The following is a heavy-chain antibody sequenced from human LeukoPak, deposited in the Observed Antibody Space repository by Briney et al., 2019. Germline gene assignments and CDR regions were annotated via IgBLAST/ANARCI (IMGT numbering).Heavy chain of an antibody. CDR3: AKDERGYFDY. V-gene: IGHV3-23*01. J-gene: IGHJ4*02. Sequence: GGSLRLSCAASGFTFSSYAMSWVRQTPGKGLQWISAISGGGGNTYYADSVKGRFTISRDNSKNTLYLQMNSLRAEDTAVYYCAKDERGYFDYWGQGTLVTVSS. D-gene: IGHD3-10*01. CDR2: ISGGGGNT. CDR1: GFTFSSYA.